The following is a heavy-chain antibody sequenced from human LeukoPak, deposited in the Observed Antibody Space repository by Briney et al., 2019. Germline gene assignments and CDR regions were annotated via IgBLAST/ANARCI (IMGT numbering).Heavy chain of an antibody. J-gene: IGHJ4*02. V-gene: IGHV1-2*02. Sequence: ASVKVSCKASGYTFTGYYMHWVRQAPGQGLEWMGWINPNSGGTNYAQKFQGRVTMTRDTSISTAFMELSRLRSDDTAVYYCARVKTMIIVVRLFDYWGQGTLVTVSS. CDR1: GYTFTGYY. CDR2: INPNSGGT. CDR3: ARVKTMIIVVRLFDY. D-gene: IGHD3-22*01.